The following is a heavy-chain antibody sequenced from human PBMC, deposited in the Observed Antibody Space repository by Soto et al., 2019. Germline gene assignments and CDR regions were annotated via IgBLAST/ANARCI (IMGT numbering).Heavy chain of an antibody. D-gene: IGHD2-8*01. CDR2: IYYSETT. CDR3: AADVPVESPLIDH. Sequence: PSETLSLTCTVSGGSISSSSFHWGWIRQPPGKGLEWIGSIYYSETTYYAPPVRGRFTISRDDSKNTLYLQMNSLKTEDTAVYYCAADVPVESPLIDHWGQGILVTV. V-gene: IGHV4-39*07. CDR1: GGSISSSSFH. J-gene: IGHJ4*02.